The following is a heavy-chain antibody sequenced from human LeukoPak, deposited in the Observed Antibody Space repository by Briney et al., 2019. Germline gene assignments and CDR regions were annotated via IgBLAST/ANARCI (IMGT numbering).Heavy chain of an antibody. V-gene: IGHV1-2*02. J-gene: IGHJ5*02. CDR1: GYTFTGYY. CDR2: INPNSGGT. CDR3: ARETSTRTSQWFGELLSIFDP. Sequence: ASVKVSCKASGYTFTGYYMHWVRQAPGQGLEWMGWINPNSGGTNYAQKFQGRVTMTRDTSISTAYMELSRLRSDDTAVYYCARETSTRTSQWFGELLSIFDPWGQGILVTVSS. D-gene: IGHD3-10*01.